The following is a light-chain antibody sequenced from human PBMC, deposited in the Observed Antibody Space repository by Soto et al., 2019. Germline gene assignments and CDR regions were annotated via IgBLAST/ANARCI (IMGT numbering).Light chain of an antibody. CDR2: AAS. V-gene: IGKV1-39*01. CDR1: QTIDSY. Sequence: DIQMTQSPSSLSASVGDRVTITCRASQTIDSYLNWYQQKPGKAPKLLIYAASSLQSGVPSRFSGSGSGTDFTLTISSLQPEDFATYFCQQSYTVPLTFGGGTMVQIK. CDR3: QQSYTVPLT. J-gene: IGKJ4*01.